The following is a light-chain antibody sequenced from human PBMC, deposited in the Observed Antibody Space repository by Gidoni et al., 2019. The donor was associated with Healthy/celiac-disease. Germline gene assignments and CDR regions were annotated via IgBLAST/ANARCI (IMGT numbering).Light chain of an antibody. CDR3: QQYNSYPWT. J-gene: IGKJ1*01. CDR2: DAS. Sequence: DIQPTHSPSTLSASVGDRVTITCRASQSISSWLAWYQQKPGKAPKLLIYDASSLESGVPSRFSGSGSGTEFTLTISSLQPDDFATYYCQQYNSYPWTFGQGTKVEIK. CDR1: QSISSW. V-gene: IGKV1-5*01.